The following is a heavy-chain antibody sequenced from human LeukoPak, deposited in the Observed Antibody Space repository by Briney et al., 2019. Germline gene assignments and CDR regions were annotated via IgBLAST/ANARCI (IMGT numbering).Heavy chain of an antibody. CDR3: ARIYCSGGSCYSVFDAFDI. CDR1: GFTFSSYA. V-gene: IGHV3-7*03. J-gene: IGHJ3*02. CDR2: IKQDGSEK. D-gene: IGHD2-15*01. Sequence: GGSLRLSCAASGFTFSSYAMSWVRQAPGKGLEWVANIKQDGSEKYYVDSVKGRFTISRDNAKNSLYLQMDSLRAEDTAVYYCARIYCSGGSCYSVFDAFDIWGQGTMVTVSS.